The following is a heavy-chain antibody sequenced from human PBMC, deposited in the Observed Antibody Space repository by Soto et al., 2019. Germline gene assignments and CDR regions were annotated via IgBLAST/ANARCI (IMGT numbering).Heavy chain of an antibody. J-gene: IGHJ6*02. V-gene: IGHV1-69*01. CDR3: AREYNWNSIYYGMDV. CDR2: ITPIFGTA. CDR1: GGTFSIYA. D-gene: IGHD1-7*01. Sequence: QVQLVQSGAEVKKPGSSVKVSCKASGGTFSIYAISWVRQAPGQGPEWMGGITPIFGTANYAQKFQGRGTITADESTNTAYMELSSLRSEDTAVYYCAREYNWNSIYYGMDVWGQGTTVTVSS.